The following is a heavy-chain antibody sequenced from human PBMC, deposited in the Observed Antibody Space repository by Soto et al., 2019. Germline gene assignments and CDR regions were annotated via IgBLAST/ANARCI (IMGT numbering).Heavy chain of an antibody. CDR2: ISYDGSNK. CDR3: AITTFPFADTHDIYYYGMDV. V-gene: IGHV3-30-3*01. CDR1: GFTFSSYA. J-gene: IGHJ6*02. Sequence: QVQLVESGGGVVQPGRSLRLSCAASGFTFSSYAMHWVRQAPGKGLEWVAVISYDGSNKYYADSVKGRFTISRDNSKNTLYLQMNSLRAEDTAVYYCAITTFPFADTHDIYYYGMDVWGQGTTVTGSS. D-gene: IGHD3-16*01.